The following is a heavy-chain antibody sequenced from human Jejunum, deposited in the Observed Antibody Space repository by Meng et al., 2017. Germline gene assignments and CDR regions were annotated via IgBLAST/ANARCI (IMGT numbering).Heavy chain of an antibody. V-gene: IGHV4-61*01. Sequence: QGQLQESGPGLGRPPEYLYITCTISGGPVNSGSYYWSWIRQPPGKGLEWIGYMYFSGSTNYNASLKSRVTISVDTSKKQFSLKLTSVTAADTAVYYCARGHFDKYFDSWGQGTLVTVSS. J-gene: IGHJ4*02. CDR1: GGPVNSGSYY. D-gene: IGHD3-22*01. CDR2: MYFSGST. CDR3: ARGHFDKYFDS.